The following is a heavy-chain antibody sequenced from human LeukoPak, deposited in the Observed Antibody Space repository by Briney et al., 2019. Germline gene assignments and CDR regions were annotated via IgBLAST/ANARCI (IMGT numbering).Heavy chain of an antibody. CDR3: ARESGSGSYYGN. J-gene: IGHJ4*02. D-gene: IGHD3-10*01. CDR1: GGTFSSYA. V-gene: IGHV1-69*04. Sequence: ASVKVSCKASGGTFSSYAISWVRQAPGQGLEWMGRIIPILGIANYAQKFQGRVTITADKSTSTAYMELSSLRSEDTAVYYCARESGSGSYYGNWGQGTLVTVSS. CDR2: IIPILGIA.